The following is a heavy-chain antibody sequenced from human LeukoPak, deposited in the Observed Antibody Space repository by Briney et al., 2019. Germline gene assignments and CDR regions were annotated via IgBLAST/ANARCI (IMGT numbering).Heavy chain of an antibody. Sequence: PSGTLSLTCAVSGGSISSSGYYWGWIRQPPGKGLEWIANIYYSGSTYYSSSLKSRVTISVDTSKNQFSLKLSSVTAADTAVYYCARLSCSSSSCFFPNAFDIWGQGTMVAVSS. CDR1: GGSISSSGYY. CDR3: ARLSCSSSSCFFPNAFDI. CDR2: IYYSGST. J-gene: IGHJ3*02. V-gene: IGHV4-39*01. D-gene: IGHD2-2*01.